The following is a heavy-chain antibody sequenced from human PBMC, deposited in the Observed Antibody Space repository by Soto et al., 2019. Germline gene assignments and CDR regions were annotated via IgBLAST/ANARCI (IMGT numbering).Heavy chain of an antibody. J-gene: IGHJ1*01. V-gene: IGHV1-2*02. CDR2: INPNSGGT. CDR3: ARAGEWELPTAREYFQH. CDR1: GYTFTGYY. Sequence: ASVKVSCKASGYTFTGYYMHWVRQAPGQGLEWMGWINPNSGGTNYAQKFQGRVTMTRDTSISTAYMELSRLRSDDTAVYYCARAGEWELPTAREYFQHWGQGTLVTVSS. D-gene: IGHD1-26*01.